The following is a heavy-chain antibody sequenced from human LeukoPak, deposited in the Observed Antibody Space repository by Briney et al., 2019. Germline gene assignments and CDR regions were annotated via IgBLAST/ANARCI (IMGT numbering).Heavy chain of an antibody. D-gene: IGHD3-10*01. CDR2: LACLDASCTE. CDR1: GFTFGTFD. Sequence: GRSLRLSCAASGFTFGTFDMSWVRQARGKGLEWVSTLACLDASCTEYYSDSVKGRFSISRDKAKSTLSLQVNSLRVEDTAMYYCVRDSEGSFDYWGQGTLVTVSS. CDR3: VRDSEGSFDY. V-gene: IGHV3-23*01. J-gene: IGHJ4*02.